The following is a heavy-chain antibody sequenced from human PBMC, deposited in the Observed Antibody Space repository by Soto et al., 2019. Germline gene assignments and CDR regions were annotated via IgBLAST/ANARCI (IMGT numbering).Heavy chain of an antibody. CDR3: ATDSRSSGKSAFAN. V-gene: IGHV3-30*03. Sequence: QAQLVESGGGVVQPGRSLRLSCAASGFTFNNYAMHWVRQAPGKGLERVAVISNDGSNEYYPNSVKGRFTISRDNSKSTLYLELNSLRAEDTAVYHCATDSRSSGKSAFANWHQGTMVTVSS. CDR2: ISNDGSNE. CDR1: GFTFNNYA. J-gene: IGHJ3*02. D-gene: IGHD3-10*01.